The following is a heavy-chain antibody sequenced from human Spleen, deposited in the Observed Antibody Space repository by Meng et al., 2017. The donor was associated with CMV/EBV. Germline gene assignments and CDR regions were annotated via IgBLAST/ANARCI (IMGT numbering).Heavy chain of an antibody. Sequence: ASVKVSCKASGYTFTSYGISWVRQAPGQGLEWMGWISAYNGNTNYAQKLQGRVTMTTDTSTSTAYMELRSLRSDDTAVYYCARGYEGYCSSTSCYSENDYWGQGILVTVSS. CDR1: GYTFTSYG. D-gene: IGHD2-2*01. V-gene: IGHV1-18*01. J-gene: IGHJ4*02. CDR2: ISAYNGNT. CDR3: ARGYEGYCSSTSCYSENDY.